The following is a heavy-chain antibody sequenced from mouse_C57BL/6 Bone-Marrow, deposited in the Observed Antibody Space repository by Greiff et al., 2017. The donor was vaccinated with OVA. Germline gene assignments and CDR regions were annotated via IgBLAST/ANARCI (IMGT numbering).Heavy chain of an antibody. Sequence: EVKLVESGGGLVQPKGSLKLSCAASGFSFNTYAMNWVRQAPGKGLEWVARIRSKSNNYATYYADSVKDRFTISRDDSESMLYLQMNNLKTEDTAMYYCVRGEGYFDVWGTGTTVTVSS. J-gene: IGHJ1*03. CDR3: VRGEGYFDV. V-gene: IGHV10-1*01. CDR1: GFSFNTYA. CDR2: IRSKSNNYAT.